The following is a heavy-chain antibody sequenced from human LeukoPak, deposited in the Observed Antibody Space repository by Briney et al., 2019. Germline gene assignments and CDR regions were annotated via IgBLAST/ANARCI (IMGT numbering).Heavy chain of an antibody. J-gene: IGHJ2*01. CDR3: ARDKGLAAAGHWYFDL. Sequence: SETLSLTCTVSGGSISSGGYYWSWIRQHPGKGLEWIGYIYYSGSTYYNPSLKSRVTISVDTSKNQFSLKLSSVTAADTAVYYCARDKGLAAAGHWYFDLWGRGTLVTVSS. V-gene: IGHV4-31*03. D-gene: IGHD6-13*01. CDR2: IYYSGST. CDR1: GGSISSGGYY.